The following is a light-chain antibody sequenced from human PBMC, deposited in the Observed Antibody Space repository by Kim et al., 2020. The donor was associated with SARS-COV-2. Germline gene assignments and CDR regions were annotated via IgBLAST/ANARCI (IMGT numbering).Light chain of an antibody. CDR3: CSYAGNYV. CDR2: DVD. J-gene: IGLJ1*01. CDR1: HRDVGSNNY. Sequence: QSALTQPRSVSGSPGQSVNISCTGTHRDVGSNNYVSWYQQNPGKPPKLLIYDVDKRPSGVPDRFSGSKSGNTASLGISDLQAEDETDYYCCSYAGNYVFGPGTKVTVL. V-gene: IGLV2-11*01.